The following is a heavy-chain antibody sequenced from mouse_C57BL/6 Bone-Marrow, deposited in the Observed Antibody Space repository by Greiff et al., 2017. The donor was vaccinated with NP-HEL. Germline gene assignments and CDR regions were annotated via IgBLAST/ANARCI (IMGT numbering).Heavy chain of an antibody. CDR3: ARSPWFAY. Sequence: EVKLVESGGGLVQPGGSLSLSCAASGFTFTDYYMSWVRQPPGKALEWLGFISNKANGYTTEYSASVKGRFTISRDNSQSILYLQMNALRAEDSATYYCARSPWFAYWGQGTLVTVSA. CDR2: ISNKANGYTT. V-gene: IGHV7-3*01. J-gene: IGHJ3*01. CDR1: GFTFTDYY.